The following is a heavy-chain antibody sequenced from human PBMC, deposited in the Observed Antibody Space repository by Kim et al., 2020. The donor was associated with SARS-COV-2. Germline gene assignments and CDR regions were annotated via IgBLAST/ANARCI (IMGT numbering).Heavy chain of an antibody. Sequence: SETLSLTCTVSGGSISSSSYYWGWIRQPPGKGLEWIGSIYYSGSTYYNPSLKSRVTISVDTSKNQFSLKLSSVTAADTAVYYCARDIVVVVAATRVWGFDPWGQGTLVTVSS. J-gene: IGHJ5*02. V-gene: IGHV4-39*01. D-gene: IGHD2-15*01. CDR3: ARDIVVVVAATRVWGFDP. CDR1: GGSISSSSYY. CDR2: IYYSGST.